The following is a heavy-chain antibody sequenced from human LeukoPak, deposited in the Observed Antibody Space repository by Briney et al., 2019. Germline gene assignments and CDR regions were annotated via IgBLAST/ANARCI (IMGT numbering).Heavy chain of an antibody. CDR2: INPNSGGT. CDR1: GYTFTGYY. CDR3: ATKGATQGLDAFDI. Sequence: GASVKVSCKASGYTFTGYYMHWVRQAPGQGLEWMGWINPNSGGTNYAQKFQGRVTMTEDTSTDTAYMELSSLRSEDTAVYYCATKGATQGLDAFDIWGQGTMVTVSS. J-gene: IGHJ3*02. D-gene: IGHD1-26*01. V-gene: IGHV1-2*02.